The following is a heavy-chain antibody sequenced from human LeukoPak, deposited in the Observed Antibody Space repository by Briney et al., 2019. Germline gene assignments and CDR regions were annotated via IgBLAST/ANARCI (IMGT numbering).Heavy chain of an antibody. J-gene: IGHJ4*01. D-gene: IGHD2/OR15-2a*01. CDR1: GFTFSSYG. CDR3: ALLQGKRTFDY. V-gene: IGHV3-30*03. Sequence: GGSLRLSCAASGFTFSSYGMHWVRQAPGKGLEWVAVISYDGSNKYYADSVKGRFTISRDNSKNTLYLQMNSLRAEDTAVYYCALLQGKRTFDYWGQEPWSPSPQ. CDR2: ISYDGSNK.